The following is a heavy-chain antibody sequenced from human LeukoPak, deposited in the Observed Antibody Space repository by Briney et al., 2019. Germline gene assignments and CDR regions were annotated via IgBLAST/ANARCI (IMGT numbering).Heavy chain of an antibody. Sequence: GGSLRLSCAASGLTFSDYQMSWIRQAPGKGLEWVSYISNSSSYTNYADSVKGRFTISRDNAKNSLYLQMNSLRAEDTAVYYCARGITDYWGQGTLVTVSS. D-gene: IGHD3-16*01. CDR3: ARGITDY. V-gene: IGHV3-11*06. CDR2: ISNSSSYT. J-gene: IGHJ4*02. CDR1: GLTFSDYQ.